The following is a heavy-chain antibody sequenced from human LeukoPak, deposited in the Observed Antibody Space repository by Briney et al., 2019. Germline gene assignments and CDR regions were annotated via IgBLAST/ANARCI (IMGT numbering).Heavy chain of an antibody. Sequence: SETLSLTCAVYGGSFSGYYWSWIRQPPGKGLEWIGEINHSGSTNYNPSLKSRVTISVDTSKNQFSLKLSSVTAADTAVYYCARQSLYYYGSGSYYRARADDYWGQGTLVTVSS. J-gene: IGHJ4*02. D-gene: IGHD3-10*01. V-gene: IGHV4-34*01. CDR3: ARQSLYYYGSGSYYRARADDY. CDR1: GGSFSGYY. CDR2: INHSGST.